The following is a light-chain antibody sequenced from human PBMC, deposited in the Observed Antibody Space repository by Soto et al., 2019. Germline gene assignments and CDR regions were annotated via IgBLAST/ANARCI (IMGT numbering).Light chain of an antibody. Sequence: QSALTQPASVSGSPGQSITISCTGTSSDVGGYNYVSWYQQHPGKAPKLMIYDVSNRPSGVSNRFSGSKSGNTASLTISWLQAEDDADYYCSSYTSSSLYVFGTGTKLTVL. CDR3: SSYTSSSLYV. J-gene: IGLJ1*01. CDR1: SSDVGGYNY. V-gene: IGLV2-14*01. CDR2: DVS.